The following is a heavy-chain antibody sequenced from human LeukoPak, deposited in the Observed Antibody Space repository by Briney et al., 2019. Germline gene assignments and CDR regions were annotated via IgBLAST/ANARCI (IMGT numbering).Heavy chain of an antibody. Sequence: SETLSLTCTVSGGSISSYYWSWIRQPPGKGLEWIGYIYYSGSTNYNPSLKSRVTISVDTSKNQFSLKLSSVTAADTAVYYCARDVGYCSGGSCSPTTDYYYYGMDVWGQGTTVTVSS. J-gene: IGHJ6*02. CDR2: IYYSGST. CDR3: ARDVGYCSGGSCSPTTDYYYYGMDV. V-gene: IGHV4-59*01. D-gene: IGHD2-15*01. CDR1: GGSISSYY.